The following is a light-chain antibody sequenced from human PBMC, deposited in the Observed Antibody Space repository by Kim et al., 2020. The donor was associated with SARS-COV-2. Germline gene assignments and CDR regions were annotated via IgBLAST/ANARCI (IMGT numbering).Light chain of an antibody. CDR2: DAS. CDR1: QSVDDR. V-gene: IGKV3-11*01. Sequence: DIVLTQSPATLSLSPGERATLSCRASQSVDDRLAWYQQKPGQGPRLLIYDASNRATGVPAKFSGSGSGTDFTLTISSLEPEDFAIYYCQQRSNWPPTFGGGTKVDIK. CDR3: QQRSNWPPT. J-gene: IGKJ4*01.